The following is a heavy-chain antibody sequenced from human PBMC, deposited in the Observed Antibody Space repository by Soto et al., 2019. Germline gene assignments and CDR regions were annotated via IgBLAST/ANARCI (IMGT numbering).Heavy chain of an antibody. J-gene: IGHJ6*02. CDR2: INPSGGST. V-gene: IGHV1-46*01. CDR3: ARDPDVFHCSGGSCSTDGMDV. CDR1: GYTFTSYY. D-gene: IGHD2-15*01. Sequence: ASVKVSCKASGYTFTSYYMHWVRQAPGQGLEWMGIINPSGGSTSYAQKFQGRVTMTRDTSTSTVYMELSSPRSEDTAVYYCARDPDVFHCSGGSCSTDGMDVWGQGTTVTVSS.